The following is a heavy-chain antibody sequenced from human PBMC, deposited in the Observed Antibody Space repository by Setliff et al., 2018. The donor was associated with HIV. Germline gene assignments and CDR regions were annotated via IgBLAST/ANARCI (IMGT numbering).Heavy chain of an antibody. CDR1: GGSISSGGYY. CDR3: ARTHGPRTEIHGRVFRSQAAQFHVGCAYGGVPGNGDSALELLCIDCVTTLRVHPTHPLKPSSSGLSHPVDI. D-gene: IGHD1-7*01. Sequence: SETLSLTCTVSGGSISSGGYYWSWIRQHPGKGLEWIGYIYYSGSTYYNPSLKSRVTISVDTSKNQFSLKLSSVTAADTAMYFCARTHGPRTEIHGRVFRSQAAQFHVGCAYGGVPGNGDSALELLCIDCVTTLRVHPTHPLKPSSSGLSHPVDI. J-gene: IGHJ3*02. V-gene: IGHV4-31*03. CDR2: IYYSGST.